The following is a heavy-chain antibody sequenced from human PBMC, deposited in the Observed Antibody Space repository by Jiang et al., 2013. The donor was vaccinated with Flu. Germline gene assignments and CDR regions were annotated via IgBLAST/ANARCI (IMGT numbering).Heavy chain of an antibody. Sequence: GLVKPGGSLRLSCAASGFTFSSYSMNWVRQAPGKGLEWVSSISSSSSYIYYADSVKGRFTISRDNAKNSLYLQMNSLRAEDTAVYYCARDTTKWELTPPRIHDYWGQGTLVTVSS. CDR2: ISSSSSYI. D-gene: IGHD1-26*01. CDR1: GFTFSSYS. V-gene: IGHV3-21*01. J-gene: IGHJ4*02. CDR3: ARDTTKWELTPPRIHDY.